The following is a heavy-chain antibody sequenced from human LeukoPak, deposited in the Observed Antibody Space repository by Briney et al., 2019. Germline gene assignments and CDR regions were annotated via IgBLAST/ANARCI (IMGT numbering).Heavy chain of an antibody. Sequence: ASVKVSCKASGYTFTSYGISWVRQAPGQGLEWMGWISAYNGNTNYAQKLQGRVTMTTDTSTSTAYMELRSLRSDDTAVYYCARSDEYSSSSRYNGMDVWGQGTTVTVSS. D-gene: IGHD6-6*01. CDR2: ISAYNGNT. J-gene: IGHJ6*02. V-gene: IGHV1-18*01. CDR1: GYTFTSYG. CDR3: ARSDEYSSSSRYNGMDV.